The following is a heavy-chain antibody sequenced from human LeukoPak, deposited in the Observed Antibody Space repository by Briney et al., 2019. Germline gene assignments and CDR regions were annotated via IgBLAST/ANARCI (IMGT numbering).Heavy chain of an antibody. CDR3: ARVGSSGWYGDY. CDR1: GFIVGSNY. Sequence: GGSLRLSCAASGFIVGSNYMSWVRQAPGKGLEWVSVIFSGGSTYYADSVKGRFTISRDNSKNTLYLQMNSLRAEDTAVYYCARVGSSGWYGDYWGQGTLVTVSS. D-gene: IGHD6-19*01. V-gene: IGHV3-53*01. J-gene: IGHJ4*02. CDR2: IFSGGST.